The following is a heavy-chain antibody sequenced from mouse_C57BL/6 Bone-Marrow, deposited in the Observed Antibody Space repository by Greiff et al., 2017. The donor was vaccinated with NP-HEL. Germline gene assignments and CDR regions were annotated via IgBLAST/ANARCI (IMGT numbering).Heavy chain of an antibody. CDR1: GFTFSSYA. CDR3: ARDRGYYGRRNLDY. CDR2: ISDGGSYT. Sequence: EVQVLESGGGLVKPGGSLKLSCAASGFTFSSYAMSWVRQTPEKRLEWVATISDGGSYTYYPANVKGRFTISRDNAKNNLYLQMSHLKSEDTAMYYCARDRGYYGRRNLDYWGQGTTLTVSS. D-gene: IGHD1-1*01. J-gene: IGHJ2*01. V-gene: IGHV5-4*01.